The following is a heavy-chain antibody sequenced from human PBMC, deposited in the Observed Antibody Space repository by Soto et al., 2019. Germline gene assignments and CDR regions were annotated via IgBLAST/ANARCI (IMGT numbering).Heavy chain of an antibody. V-gene: IGHV4-61*01. CDR1: GGSVSSANYY. D-gene: IGHD1-26*01. CDR3: ARVSGSYYHVYYFDY. Sequence: PSETLSLTCTVSGGSVSSANYYWGCIRQPPGKGLEWIGSIYYSGNTNYNPPLNSRVTISVDTSKNQFSLRLSSVTAADTAVYYCARVSGSYYHVYYFDYWGQGTLVTVSS. J-gene: IGHJ4*02. CDR2: IYYSGNT.